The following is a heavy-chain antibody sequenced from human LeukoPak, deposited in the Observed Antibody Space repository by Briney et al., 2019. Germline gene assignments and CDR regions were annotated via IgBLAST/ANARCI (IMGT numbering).Heavy chain of an antibody. CDR1: GGSISSDY. CDR3: ASGPDDSSGSDDYYFDY. V-gene: IGHV4-59*08. CDR2: IYYSGST. D-gene: IGHD3-22*01. J-gene: IGHJ4*02. Sequence: SETLSLTCTVSGGSISSDYWSWIRQPPGKGLEWIGYIYYSGSTNYNPSLKSRVTISVDTSKNQFSLKLSSVTAADTAVYYCASGPDDSSGSDDYYFDYWGQGTLVTVSS.